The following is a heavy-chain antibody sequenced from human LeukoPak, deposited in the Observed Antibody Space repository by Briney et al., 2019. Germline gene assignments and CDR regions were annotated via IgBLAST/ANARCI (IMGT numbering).Heavy chain of an antibody. CDR1: GYTFTSYY. D-gene: IGHD3-10*01. CDR2: INPSGGST. V-gene: IGHV1-46*01. CDR3: ARDVRPGSYVAYYFDY. Sequence: SVKVSCKASGYTFTSYYMHWVRQAPGQGLEWMGIINPSGGSTSYAQKFQSRVTMTRDTSTSTVYMELSSLRSEDTAVYYCARDVRPGSYVAYYFDYWGQGTLVTVSS. J-gene: IGHJ4*02.